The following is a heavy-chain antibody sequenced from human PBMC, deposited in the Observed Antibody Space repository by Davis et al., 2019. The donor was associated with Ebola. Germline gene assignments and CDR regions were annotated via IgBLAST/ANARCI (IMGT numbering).Heavy chain of an antibody. CDR2: IYHSGST. CDR3: AGNWFDP. CDR1: GGSISSYY. V-gene: IGHV4-59*04. Sequence: MPSETLSLTCTVSGGSISSYYWSWIRQPPGKGLEWIGYIYHSGSTYYNPSLKSRVTISVDTSKNQFSLKLSSVTAADTAVYYCAGNWFDPWGQGTLVTVSS. J-gene: IGHJ5*02.